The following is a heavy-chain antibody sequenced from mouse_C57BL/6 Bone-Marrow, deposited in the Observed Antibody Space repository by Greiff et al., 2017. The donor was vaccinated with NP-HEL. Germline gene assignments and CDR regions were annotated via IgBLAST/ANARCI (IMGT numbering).Heavy chain of an antibody. CDR1: GYTFTDYY. D-gene: IGHD1-1*01. Sequence: VQLQQSGPELVKPGASVKISCKASGYTFTDYYMNWVKQSHGKSLEWIGDINPNNGGTSYNQKFKGKATLTVDKSSSTAYMELRSLTSEDSAVYYCAREENYYGSSPFAYWGQGTLVTVSA. CDR3: AREENYYGSSPFAY. J-gene: IGHJ3*01. CDR2: INPNNGGT. V-gene: IGHV1-26*01.